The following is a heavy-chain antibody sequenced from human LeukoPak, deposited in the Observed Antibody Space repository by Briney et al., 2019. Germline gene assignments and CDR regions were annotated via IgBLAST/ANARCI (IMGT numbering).Heavy chain of an antibody. Sequence: SETLSLTCTVSGGSISSGGYYWSWIRQPPGKGLEWIGYIYHSGSTYYNPSLKSRVTISVDRSKNQFSLKLSSVTAADTAVYYCARGQLARDYWGQGTLVTVSS. V-gene: IGHV4-30-2*01. CDR3: ARGQLARDY. CDR2: IYHSGST. J-gene: IGHJ4*02. D-gene: IGHD6-6*01. CDR1: GGSISSGGYY.